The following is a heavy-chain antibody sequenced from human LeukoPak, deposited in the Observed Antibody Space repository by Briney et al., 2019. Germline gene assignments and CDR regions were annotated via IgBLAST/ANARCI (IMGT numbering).Heavy chain of an antibody. CDR3: AREKVGATYDLFDY. J-gene: IGHJ4*02. V-gene: IGHV4-59*11. D-gene: IGHD4/OR15-4a*01. CDR2: IYYSGST. Sequence: SETLSLTCTVSGGSISCHYWSWIREPTGKGLEGIGYIYYSGSTTYNPSLKSRVTISVDTSKNQFSLKLSSVTAADTAVYYCAREKVGATYDLFDYWGQGTLVTVSS. CDR1: GGSISCHY.